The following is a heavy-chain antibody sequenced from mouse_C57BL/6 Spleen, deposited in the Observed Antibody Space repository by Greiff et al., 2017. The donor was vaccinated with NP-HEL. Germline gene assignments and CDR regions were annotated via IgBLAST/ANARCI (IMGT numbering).Heavy chain of an antibody. D-gene: IGHD1-1*01. CDR1: GYTFTSYW. V-gene: IGHV1-69*01. CDR3: ARFITTGGGLY. Sequence: QVQLQQPGAELVMPGASVKLSCKASGYTFTSYWMHWVKQRPGQGLEWIGEIDPSDSYTNYNQKFKGKSTLTVDKSSSTAYMQLSSLTSEDSAVYYCARFITTGGGLYWGQGTLVTVSA. CDR2: IDPSDSYT. J-gene: IGHJ3*01.